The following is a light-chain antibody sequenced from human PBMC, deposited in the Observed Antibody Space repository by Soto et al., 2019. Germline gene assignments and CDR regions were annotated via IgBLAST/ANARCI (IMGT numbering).Light chain of an antibody. J-gene: IGKJ4*01. Sequence: EVVMTQSPGTLSVSPGERATLSCTASDSVVTRLAWFQQKPGQPPRLLIYGASNRATGIPARFSGSGSGTEFTLTISSLLSEDLAVYYCQQYRKWPLTFGGGNKIEIK. CDR2: GAS. CDR3: QQYRKWPLT. CDR1: DSVVTR. V-gene: IGKV3-15*01.